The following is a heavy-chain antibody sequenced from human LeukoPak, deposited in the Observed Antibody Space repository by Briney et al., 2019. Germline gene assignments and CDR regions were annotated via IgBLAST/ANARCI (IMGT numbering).Heavy chain of an antibody. D-gene: IGHD3-10*01. CDR3: ARDGWFGDYNWFDP. CDR1: GFTFSSYG. J-gene: IGHJ5*02. Sequence: GGSLRLSCAASGFTFSSYGMHWVRQAPGKGLEWVAFIRYDGSNKYYADSVKGRFTIPRDNSKNSLYLQMNSLRAEDTAMYYCARDGWFGDYNWFDPWGQGTLVTVSS. V-gene: IGHV3-30*02. CDR2: IRYDGSNK.